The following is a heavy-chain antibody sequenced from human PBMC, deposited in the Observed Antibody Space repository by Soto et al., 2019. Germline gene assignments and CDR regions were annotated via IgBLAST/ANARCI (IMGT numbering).Heavy chain of an antibody. D-gene: IGHD4-17*01. CDR3: ARDIPTTVVTPYYYYGMDV. Sequence: GASVKVSCKASGYTFTGYYMHWVRQAPGQGLEWMGWINPNSGGTNYAQKFQGRVTMTRDTSISTAYMELSRLRSDDTAVYYCARDIPTTVVTPYYYYGMDVWGQGITVTVSS. CDR2: INPNSGGT. V-gene: IGHV1-2*02. J-gene: IGHJ6*02. CDR1: GYTFTGYY.